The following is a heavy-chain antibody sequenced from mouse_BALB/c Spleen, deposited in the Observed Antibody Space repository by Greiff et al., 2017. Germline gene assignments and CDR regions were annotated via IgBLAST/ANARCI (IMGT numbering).Heavy chain of an antibody. J-gene: IGHJ3*01. V-gene: IGHV14-3*02. Sequence: VQLQQSGAELVKPGASVKLSCTASGFNIKDTYMHWVKQRPEQGLEWIGRIDPANGNTKYDPKFQGKATITADTSSNTAYLQLSRLTSEDPAVYYFARGYYGSSWFAYWGQGTLVTVSA. CDR3: ARGYYGSSWFAY. CDR2: IDPANGNT. D-gene: IGHD1-1*01. CDR1: GFNIKDTY.